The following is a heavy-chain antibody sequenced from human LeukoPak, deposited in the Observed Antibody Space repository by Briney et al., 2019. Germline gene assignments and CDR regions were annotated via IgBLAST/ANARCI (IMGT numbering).Heavy chain of an antibody. Sequence: GSLRLSCAASGFTFISSWMTWVRQAPGKGLEWVGFIRSKAYGGATEYAASVKGRFTISRDDYKSIAYLQMNSLKTEDTAVYYCTRGVGYYGYFDYWGQGTLVTVSS. V-gene: IGHV3-49*04. CDR1: GFTFISSW. D-gene: IGHD2/OR15-2a*01. CDR3: TRGVGYYGYFDY. J-gene: IGHJ4*02. CDR2: IRSKAYGGAT.